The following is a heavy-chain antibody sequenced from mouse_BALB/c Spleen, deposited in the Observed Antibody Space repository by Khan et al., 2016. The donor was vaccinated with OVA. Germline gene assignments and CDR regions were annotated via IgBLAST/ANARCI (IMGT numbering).Heavy chain of an antibody. Sequence: QVQLQQSGAELVRPGASVTLSCKASGYTFTDYEMYWVKQTPVHGLEWIGTIDPETGGTAYNQKFKGKATLTADKSSSTAYMELSSLTSEDSAVYYCTRGRVTRVAHFDYGGQGTTLTVSS. D-gene: IGHD1-1*01. J-gene: IGHJ2*01. CDR1: GYTFTDYE. CDR2: IDPETGGT. V-gene: IGHV1-15*01. CDR3: TRGRVTRVAHFDY.